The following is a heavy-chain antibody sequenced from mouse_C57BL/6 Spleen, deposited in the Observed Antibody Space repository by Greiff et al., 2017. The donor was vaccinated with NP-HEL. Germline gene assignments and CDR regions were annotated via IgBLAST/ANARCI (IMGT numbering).Heavy chain of an antibody. CDR1: GYAFSSSW. Sequence: VKLQQSGPELVKPGASVKISCKASGYAFSSSWMNWVKQRPGKGLEWIGRIYPGDGDTNYNGKFKGKATLTADKSSSTAHMQLSSLTSEDSAVYFCARELHYFDYWGQGTTLTDSS. V-gene: IGHV1-82*01. J-gene: IGHJ2*01. CDR2: IYPGDGDT. CDR3: ARELHYFDY. D-gene: IGHD1-1*01.